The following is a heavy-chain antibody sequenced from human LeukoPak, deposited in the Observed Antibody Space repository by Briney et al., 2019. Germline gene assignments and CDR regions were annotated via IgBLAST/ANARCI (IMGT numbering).Heavy chain of an antibody. CDR1: GGSISSGGYS. CDR2: IYHSGST. D-gene: IGHD1-26*01. J-gene: IGHJ4*02. CDR3: ARVVHPVGATGYFDY. V-gene: IGHV4-30-2*01. Sequence: PSETLSLTCAVSGGSISSGGYSWSWIRQPPGKGLEWIGYIYHSGSTYYNPSLKSRVTISVDRSKNQFSLKLSSVTAADTAVYYCARVVHPVGATGYFDYWGQGTLVTVSS.